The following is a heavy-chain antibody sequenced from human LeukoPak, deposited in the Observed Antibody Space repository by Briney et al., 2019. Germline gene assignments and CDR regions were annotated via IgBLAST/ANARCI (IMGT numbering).Heavy chain of an antibody. CDR2: IYYSGNT. J-gene: IGHJ4*02. CDR1: GGSISSGGFY. CDR3: ARVRMVRGVIGGDFDY. Sequence: SQILSLTCTVSGGSISSGGFYWTWIRQHPGKGLEWIGYIYYSGNTYYNPSLKSRLTISVDRSKNQFSLKLTSVTAADTAVYYCARVRMVRGVIGGDFDYWGQGTLVTVSS. V-gene: IGHV4-31*03. D-gene: IGHD3-10*01.